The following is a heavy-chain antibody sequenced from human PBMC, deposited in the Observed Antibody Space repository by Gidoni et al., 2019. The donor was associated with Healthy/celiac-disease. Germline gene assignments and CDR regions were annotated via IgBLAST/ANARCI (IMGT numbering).Heavy chain of an antibody. CDR1: GGTFSSYA. D-gene: IGHD1-1*01. CDR3: ARGVLEYNWNDLGDY. Sequence: QVQLVQSGAEVKKLGSSVKVSCKASGGTFSSYAISWVRQAPGQGIEWMGGIIPIFCTANYAQKFQGRVTITADESTSTAYMELSSLRSEDTAVYYCARGVLEYNWNDLGDYWGQGTLVTVSS. J-gene: IGHJ4*02. V-gene: IGHV1-69*01. CDR2: IIPIFCTA.